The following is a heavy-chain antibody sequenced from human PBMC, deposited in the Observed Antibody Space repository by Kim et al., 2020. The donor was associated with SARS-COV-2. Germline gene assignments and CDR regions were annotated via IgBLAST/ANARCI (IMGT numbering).Heavy chain of an antibody. D-gene: IGHD5-18*01. CDR1: GFTFSSYG. CDR2: ISYDGSNK. V-gene: IGHV3-30*03. J-gene: IGHJ4*02. CDR3: AIVMYSYCYTHGGFDY. Sequence: GGSLRLSCAASGFTFSSYGMHWVRQAPGKGLEWVAVISYDGSNKYYADSVKGRFTISRDNSKNTLYLQMNSLRAEDTAVYYCAIVMYSYCYTHGGFDYWGQGTLVTVSS.